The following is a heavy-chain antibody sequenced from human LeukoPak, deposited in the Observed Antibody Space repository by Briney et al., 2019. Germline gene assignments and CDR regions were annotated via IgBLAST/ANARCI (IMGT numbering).Heavy chain of an antibody. J-gene: IGHJ3*02. Sequence: PGGSLRLSCAASGFTFSSYWMHWVRQAPGKGLVWVSRINSDGSSTSYADSVKGRFTISRDNAKNMLYLQMNSLRAEATAVYYCASPFGLIDAFDIWGQGTMVTVSS. V-gene: IGHV3-74*01. CDR2: INSDGSST. CDR3: ASPFGLIDAFDI. D-gene: IGHD3-16*01. CDR1: GFTFSSYW.